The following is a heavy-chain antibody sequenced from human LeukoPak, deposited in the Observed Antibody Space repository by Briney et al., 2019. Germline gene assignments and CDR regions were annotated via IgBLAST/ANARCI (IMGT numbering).Heavy chain of an antibody. Sequence: PSETLSLTCTVSGGSISSSSYYWGWIRQPPGKGLEWIGSIYYSGSTYYNPSLKSRVTISVDTSRNQFSLKLSSVTAADTAVYYCARLNYDSSGEGFDYRGQGTLVTVSS. CDR1: GGSISSSSYY. D-gene: IGHD3-22*01. CDR3: ARLNYDSSGEGFDY. V-gene: IGHV4-39*07. J-gene: IGHJ4*02. CDR2: IYYSGST.